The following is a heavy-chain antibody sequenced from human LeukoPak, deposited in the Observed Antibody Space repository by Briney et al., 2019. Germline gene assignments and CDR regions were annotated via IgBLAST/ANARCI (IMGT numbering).Heavy chain of an antibody. V-gene: IGHV3-74*01. Sequence: GGSLRLSCAASGFTFSSYWMHWVRQAPGKGLVWVSRINSHGSSTSYADSVKGRFTISRDNAKNTLYLQMNSLRVEETAVYYCARGPPDGSGSYYPGAYWGQGTLVTVSS. D-gene: IGHD3-10*01. CDR3: ARGPPDGSGSYYPGAY. CDR1: GFTFSSYW. CDR2: INSHGSST. J-gene: IGHJ4*02.